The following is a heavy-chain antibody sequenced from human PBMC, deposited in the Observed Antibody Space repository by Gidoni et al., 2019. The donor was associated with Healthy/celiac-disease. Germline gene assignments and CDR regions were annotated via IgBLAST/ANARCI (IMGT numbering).Heavy chain of an antibody. CDR3: ARAEEEFIAAAGWDYYYYGMDV. D-gene: IGHD6-13*01. CDR1: GGSISSYY. Sequence: QVQLQESGPGLAKPSETLSLTCTVSGGSISSYYWSWIRQPAGKGLEWIGRIYTSGSTNYNPSLKSRVTMSVDTSKNQFSLKLSSVTAADTAVYYCARAEEEFIAAAGWDYYYYGMDVWGQGTTVTVSS. J-gene: IGHJ6*02. CDR2: IYTSGST. V-gene: IGHV4-4*07.